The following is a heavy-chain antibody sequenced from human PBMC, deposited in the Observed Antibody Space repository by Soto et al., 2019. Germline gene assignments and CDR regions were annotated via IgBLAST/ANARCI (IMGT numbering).Heavy chain of an antibody. CDR2: FDPEDGET. D-gene: IGHD3-16*02. CDR1: GYTLTDLS. J-gene: IGHJ4*02. CDR3: ATAPTRYDYIWRSYRHFDY. V-gene: IGHV1-24*01. Sequence: QVQLVQSGAEVKKPGASVKVSCKVSGYTLTDLSMHWVRQAPGKGLEWMGGFDPEDGETIYAQKFQGRVTMTEDTSTDTAYMELSSLRSEDTAVYYCATAPTRYDYIWRSYRHFDYWCQGTLVTVSS.